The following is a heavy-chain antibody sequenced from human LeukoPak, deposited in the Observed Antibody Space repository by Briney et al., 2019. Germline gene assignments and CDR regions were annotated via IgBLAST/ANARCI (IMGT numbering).Heavy chain of an antibody. CDR1: GFTFSSYD. V-gene: IGHV3-13*01. CDR3: ARGAGGGYDSSGYYGYAIDI. D-gene: IGHD3-22*01. Sequence: GGSLRLSCAASGFTFSSYDMHWVRQATGKGLEWVSAIGTAGDTYYPGSVKGRFTISRENAKNSLYLQMNSLRAGDTAVYYCARGAGGGYDSSGYYGYAIDIWGQGTMVTVSS. CDR2: IGTAGDT. J-gene: IGHJ3*02.